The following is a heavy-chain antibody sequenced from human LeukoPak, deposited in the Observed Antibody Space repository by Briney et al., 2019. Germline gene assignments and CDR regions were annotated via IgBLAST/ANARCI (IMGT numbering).Heavy chain of an antibody. CDR1: GFTFSTFG. CDR2: ITCSGGST. D-gene: IGHD2-15*01. Sequence: PGGSLRLSCAASGFTFSTFGMSWVRQAPGKGLEWVSSITCSGGSTYVDSVKGRFTISRDNSKNTLYLQMNSLRAEDTAVYYCAKNLLGSAAYSWYFDLWGRGTLVTVSS. V-gene: IGHV3-23*01. CDR3: AKNLLGSAAYSWYFDL. J-gene: IGHJ2*01.